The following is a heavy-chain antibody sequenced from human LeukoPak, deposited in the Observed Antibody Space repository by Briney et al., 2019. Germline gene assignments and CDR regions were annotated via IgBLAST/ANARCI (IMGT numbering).Heavy chain of an antibody. J-gene: IGHJ5*02. V-gene: IGHV4-34*01. CDR2: INHSGST. D-gene: IGHD2-2*01. CDR1: GGSFSGYY. Sequence: SETLSLTCAVYGGSFSGYYWNWIRQPPGKGLEWIGEINHSGSTNYIPSLKSRVTISVDTSKNQFSLKLSSVTAADTAVYYCARRSCSSTSCHTTWFDPWGQGTLVTVSS. CDR3: ARRSCSSTSCHTTWFDP.